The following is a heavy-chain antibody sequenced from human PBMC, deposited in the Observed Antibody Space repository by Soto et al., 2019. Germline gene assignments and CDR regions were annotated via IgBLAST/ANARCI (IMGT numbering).Heavy chain of an antibody. Sequence: PGGSLRLSCAASGFTFSYGIHWLRQAPGKGLEWVAYISYDSSNKFYGDSVKGRFTISRDNAKNTLYLQMNSLRAEDTAVYYCARDQERWEPEYYFDYWGQGTLVTVSS. D-gene: IGHD1-26*01. V-gene: IGHV3-30*03. CDR1: GFTFSYG. CDR2: ISYDSSNK. CDR3: ARDQERWEPEYYFDY. J-gene: IGHJ4*02.